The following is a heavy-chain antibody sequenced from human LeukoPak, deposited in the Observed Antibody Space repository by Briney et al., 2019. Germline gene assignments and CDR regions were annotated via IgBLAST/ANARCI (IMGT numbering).Heavy chain of an antibody. Sequence: ASVKVSCKASGYTFTSYYMHWVRQAPGQGLEWMGIINPSGGSTSYAQKFQGRVTMTRDTSTSTVYMELSSLRSDDTAVYYCARDRPRLYSSSWAAYYYYGMDVWGQGTTVTVSS. CDR3: ARDRPRLYSSSWAAYYYYGMDV. CDR2: INPSGGST. D-gene: IGHD6-6*01. V-gene: IGHV1-46*01. J-gene: IGHJ6*02. CDR1: GYTFTSYY.